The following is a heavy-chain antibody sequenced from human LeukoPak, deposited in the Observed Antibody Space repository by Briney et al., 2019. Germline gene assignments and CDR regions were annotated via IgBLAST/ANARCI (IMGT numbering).Heavy chain of an antibody. V-gene: IGHV3-33*01. CDR3: ERGDLMGATDC. CDR2: IWYDGSKK. D-gene: IGHD1-26*01. J-gene: IGHJ4*02. CDR1: GFTFGTYG. Sequence: GRSLRLSCAASGFTFGTYGMHWVRQAPGKGLEWVAVIWYDGSKKYFADSVKGRFTISRDNSKNTLYLQMNSLRAEDTAVYYCERGDLMGATDCWGQGTLVTVSS.